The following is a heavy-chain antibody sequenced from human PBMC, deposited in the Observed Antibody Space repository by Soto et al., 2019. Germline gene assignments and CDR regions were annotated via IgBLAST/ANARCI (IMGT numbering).Heavy chain of an antibody. D-gene: IGHD3-3*01. V-gene: IGHV1-69*01. J-gene: IGHJ6*02. CDR2: IIPIFGTA. Sequence: QVQLVQSGAEVKKPGSSVKVSCKASGGTFSSYAISWVRQAPGQGLEWMGGIIPIFGTANYAQKFQGRVTIIADESTIPAYMELSSLRSEDTAVYYCARAPSPVLGWPRNLCYYYGMDGWGQGTTVTVSS. CDR1: GGTFSSYA. CDR3: ARAPSPVLGWPRNLCYYYGMDG.